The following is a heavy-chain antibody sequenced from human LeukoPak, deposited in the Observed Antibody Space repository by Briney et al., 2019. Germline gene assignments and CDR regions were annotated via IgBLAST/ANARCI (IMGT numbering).Heavy chain of an antibody. D-gene: IGHD6-19*01. CDR2: ISIGGSTI. V-gene: IGHV3-11*01. CDR3: AREGPIAVAGTFDF. CDR1: GFKFSDYY. Sequence: GGSLRHSCAASGFKFSDYYMSWIRQAPGKGLERLAYISIGGSTIYYADSVKGRFTISRDNAKNSLFLQMNSLRADDTAVYFCAREGPIAVAGTFDFWGQGTLVTVSS. J-gene: IGHJ4*02.